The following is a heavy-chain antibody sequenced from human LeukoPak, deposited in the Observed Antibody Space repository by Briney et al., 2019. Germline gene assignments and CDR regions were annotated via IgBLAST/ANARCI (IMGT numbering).Heavy chain of an antibody. CDR3: ARVDAREPITIFVPTRGNWFDP. CDR1: GYTFTNYG. D-gene: IGHD3-3*01. J-gene: IGHJ5*02. V-gene: IGHV1-18*01. CDR2: ISAYNGNT. Sequence: ASVKVSCKASGYTFTNYGITWVRQAPGQGLEWMGWISAYNGNTNYAQKFQARVTMTTDTSTSTAYMDLRSLRSDDTAVYYCARVDAREPITIFVPTRGNWFDPWGQETLVTVSS.